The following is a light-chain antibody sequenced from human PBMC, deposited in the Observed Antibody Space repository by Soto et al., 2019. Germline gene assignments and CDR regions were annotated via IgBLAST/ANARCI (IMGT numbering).Light chain of an antibody. CDR2: GAS. J-gene: IGKJ4*01. CDR1: QYINTR. Sequence: EIVLTQSPATLSSFPGDRVTLSFRASQYINTRLAWYQHRPGQAPRLLIYGASTRATGIPARFSGSGSGTEFTLTISSLQSEDFAVYYCQQYNNWPTFGGGTKVDIK. V-gene: IGKV3-15*01. CDR3: QQYNNWPT.